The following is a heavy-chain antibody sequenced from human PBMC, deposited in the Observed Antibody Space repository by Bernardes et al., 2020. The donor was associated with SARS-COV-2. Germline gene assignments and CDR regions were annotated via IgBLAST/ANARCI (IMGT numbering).Heavy chain of an antibody. CDR3: ARVWTTVVTGDAFDI. CDR1: GFTVSSNY. V-gene: IGHV3-53*01. CDR2: IYSGGST. Sequence: GGSLRLSCAASGFTVSSNYMSWVRQAPGKGLEWVSVIYSGGSTYYADSVKGRFTISRDNSKNTLYLQMNSLRAEDTAVYYCARVWTTVVTGDAFDIWGQGTMVTVSS. D-gene: IGHD4-17*01. J-gene: IGHJ3*02.